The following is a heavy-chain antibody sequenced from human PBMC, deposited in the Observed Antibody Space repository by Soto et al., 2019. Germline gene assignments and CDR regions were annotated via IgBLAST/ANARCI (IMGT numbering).Heavy chain of an antibody. CDR2: IRSKAYGGTT. J-gene: IGHJ6*02. CDR1: GFTFGDYA. D-gene: IGHD2-21*02. Sequence: PGGSLRLSCTASGFTFGDYAMSWVRQAPGKGLEWVGFIRSKAYGGTTEYAASVKGRFTISRDDSKSIAYPQMNSLKTEDTAVYYCTTNGGYCGGDCYSLYYYGMDVWGQGTTVTVSS. CDR3: TTNGGYCGGDCYSLYYYGMDV. V-gene: IGHV3-49*04.